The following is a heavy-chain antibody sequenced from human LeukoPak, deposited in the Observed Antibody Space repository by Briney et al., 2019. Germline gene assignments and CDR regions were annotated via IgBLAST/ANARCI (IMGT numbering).Heavy chain of an antibody. CDR1: GYTFTSYG. D-gene: IGHD3-16*02. CDR3: ARDFIMITFGGVTVNWFDP. V-gene: IGHV1-18*01. CDR2: ISAYNGNT. J-gene: IGHJ5*02. Sequence: ASVKVSCKASGYTFTSYGISWVGQAPGQGVEWRGWISAYNGNTNYAQKLQGRVTMTTDTSTSTAYMELRSLRSDDTAVYHCARDFIMITFGGVTVNWFDPWGQGTLVTVSS.